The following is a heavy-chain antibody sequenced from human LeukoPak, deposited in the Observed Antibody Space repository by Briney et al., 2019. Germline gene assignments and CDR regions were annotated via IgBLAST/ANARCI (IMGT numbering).Heavy chain of an antibody. D-gene: IGHD3-22*01. Sequence: SETLSLTCAVSGGSISSSNWWSWVRQPPGKGLEWIGEIYHSGSTNYNPSLKSRVAISVDKSKNQFSLKLTSVTAADTAVYYCARDTWGYYDGSGYYYYFDYWGQGTLVTVSS. CDR3: ARDTWGYYDGSGYYYYFDY. CDR2: IYHSGST. V-gene: IGHV4-4*02. J-gene: IGHJ4*02. CDR1: GGSISSSNW.